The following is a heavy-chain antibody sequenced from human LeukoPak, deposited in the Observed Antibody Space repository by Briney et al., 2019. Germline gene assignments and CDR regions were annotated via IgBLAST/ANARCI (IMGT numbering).Heavy chain of an antibody. CDR3: ARAWCSGGSCYHLNRFDP. CDR1: GYTFTGYY. V-gene: IGHV1-2*02. J-gene: IGHJ5*02. CDR2: INPNSGGT. Sequence: ASVKVSCKASGYTFTGYYMHWVRQAPGQGLEWMGWINPNSGGTNYAQKFQGRVTMTRDTSISTAYMELSRLRSDDTAVYYCARAWCSGGSCYHLNRFDPWGQGTLVTVSS. D-gene: IGHD2-15*01.